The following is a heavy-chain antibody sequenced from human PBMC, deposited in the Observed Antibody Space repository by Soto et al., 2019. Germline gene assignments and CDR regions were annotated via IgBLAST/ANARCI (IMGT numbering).Heavy chain of an antibody. D-gene: IGHD1-1*01. J-gene: IGHJ6*03. CDR2: IYYSGST. V-gene: IGHV4-59*01. Sequence: TLSLTCTVSGGSISSSYWSWIRQPPGKGLEWIGYIYYSGSTSYNPSLKSRVTISVDTSKNQFSLKLRSVTAADTAVYYCARGGDWNDFYYYYMDVWGKGTTVTVSS. CDR1: GGSISSSY. CDR3: ARGGDWNDFYYYYMDV.